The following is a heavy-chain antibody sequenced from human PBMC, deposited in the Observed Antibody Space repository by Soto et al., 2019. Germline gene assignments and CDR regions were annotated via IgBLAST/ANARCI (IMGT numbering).Heavy chain of an antibody. V-gene: IGHV1-3*01. Sequence: QVQLVQSGAEVKKPGASAKVSCKASGYTFTSYAMHWVRQAPGQRLEWMGWINAGNGNTKYSQKFQGRGTITGDTPASTAYMELSSLRSEDTAVYSCAGGTYGLFDYGGQGTLVTVPS. D-gene: IGHD2-8*01. CDR1: GYTFTSYA. CDR3: AGGTYGLFDY. J-gene: IGHJ4*02. CDR2: INAGNGNT.